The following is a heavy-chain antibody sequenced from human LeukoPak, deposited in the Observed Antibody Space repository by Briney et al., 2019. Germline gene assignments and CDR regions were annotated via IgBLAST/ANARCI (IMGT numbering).Heavy chain of an antibody. V-gene: IGHV4-39*07. J-gene: IGHJ5*02. CDR2: IYYTGNT. Sequence: SETLSLTCSVSGDSIIGYYWGWIRQPPGKGLEWIGNIYYTGNTYYNSSLKSRVTISVDTSKNQFSLKLSSVTAADTAIYYCATGGGDSLDPWGQGTLVTVSS. CDR1: GDSIIGYY. CDR3: ATGGGDSLDP. D-gene: IGHD3-16*01.